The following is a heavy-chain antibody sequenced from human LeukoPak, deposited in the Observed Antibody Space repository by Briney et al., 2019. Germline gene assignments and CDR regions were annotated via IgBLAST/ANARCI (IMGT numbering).Heavy chain of an antibody. D-gene: IGHD2-2*02. V-gene: IGHV1-8*03. CDR1: GYTFTSYD. J-gene: IGHJ4*02. Sequence: ASVKVSCKASGYTFTSYDINWVRQATGQGLEWMGWMNPNSGNTGYAQKFQGRVTITRNTSISTAYMELSSLRSEDTAVYYCARPMRGYCSSTSCYTAYFDYWGQGTLVTVSS. CDR3: ARPMRGYCSSTSCYTAYFDY. CDR2: MNPNSGNT.